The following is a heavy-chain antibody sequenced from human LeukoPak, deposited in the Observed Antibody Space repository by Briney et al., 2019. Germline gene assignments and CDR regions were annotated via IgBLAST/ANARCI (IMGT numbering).Heavy chain of an antibody. CDR1: GGSITYYY. J-gene: IGHJ4*02. V-gene: IGHV4-59*01. D-gene: IGHD3-16*01. CDR3: ARVYVWGSGGDY. CDR2: IYYSGSA. Sequence: SETLSLTCTVSGGSITYYYWNWIRQPPGKGLEWIGYIYYSGSANYNPSLKSRVTISVDTSKNQFSLKLSSVTAADTAVYYCARVYVWGSGGDYWGQGTLVTVSS.